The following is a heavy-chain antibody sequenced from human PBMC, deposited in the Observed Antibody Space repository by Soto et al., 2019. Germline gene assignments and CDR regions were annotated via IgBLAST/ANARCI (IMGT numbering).Heavy chain of an antibody. Sequence: PSETLSLTCAVYGGSFSGYYWSRIRQPPGKGLEWIGEINHSGSTNYNPSLKSRVTISVDTSKNQFSLKLSSVTAADTAVYYCGRVGVATRGSYYGMDVWGQGTTVTVSS. CDR3: GRVGVATRGSYYGMDV. V-gene: IGHV4-34*01. D-gene: IGHD5-12*01. CDR2: INHSGST. CDR1: GGSFSGYY. J-gene: IGHJ6*02.